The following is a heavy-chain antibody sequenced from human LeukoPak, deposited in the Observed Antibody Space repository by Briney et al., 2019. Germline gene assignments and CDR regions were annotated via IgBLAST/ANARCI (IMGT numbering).Heavy chain of an antibody. CDR2: ISWNSGSI. Sequence: GGSLRLSWAATGFTFDDYAMHWVRQAPGKGLEWVSGISWNSGSIGYADSVKGRFTISRDNAKNSLYLQMNSLRAEDTALYYCAKVDSSGWYWGFDYWGQGTLVTVSS. J-gene: IGHJ4*02. CDR1: GFTFDDYA. CDR3: AKVDSSGWYWGFDY. D-gene: IGHD6-19*01. V-gene: IGHV3-9*01.